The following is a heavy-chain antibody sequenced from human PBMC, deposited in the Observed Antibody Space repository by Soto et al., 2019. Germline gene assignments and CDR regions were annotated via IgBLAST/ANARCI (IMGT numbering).Heavy chain of an antibody. D-gene: IGHD3-10*01. CDR2: ISSSSSYI. CDR1: GFTFSSYS. V-gene: IGHV3-21*01. J-gene: IGHJ4*02. Sequence: VESGGGLVQPGGSLRLSCAASGFTFSSYSMNWVRQAPGKGLEWGSSISSSSSYIYYADSVKGRFTISRDNAKNSLYLQMNSLRAEDTAVYYCARDSRDMWFGEFVDYWGQGTLVTVSS. CDR3: ARDSRDMWFGEFVDY.